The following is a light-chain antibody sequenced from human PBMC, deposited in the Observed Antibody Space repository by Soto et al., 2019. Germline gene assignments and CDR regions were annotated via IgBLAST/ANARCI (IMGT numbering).Light chain of an antibody. V-gene: IGLV2-14*01. CDR2: EVV. CDR1: SNDVGGYDY. Sequence: ALTQPASVSGSPGQSITISCTGTSNDVGGYDYVSWYQQHPGKAPKLIIYEVVNRPSGISSRFSGSKSGNTASLTISGLQPEDEADYYCSSYTTSTTVVFGTGTKVTVL. CDR3: SSYTTSTTVV. J-gene: IGLJ1*01.